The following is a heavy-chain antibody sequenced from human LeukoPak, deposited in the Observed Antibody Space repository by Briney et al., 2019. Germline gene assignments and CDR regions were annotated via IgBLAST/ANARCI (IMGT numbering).Heavy chain of an antibody. CDR3: AMRAVADFVTP. CDR1: GFTFSSYD. D-gene: IGHD6-19*01. Sequence: GGSLRLSCAASGFTFSSYDMHWVRQATGKGLEWVSAICTAGDTYYPGSLKGRFTISRENAKNSLYLQMNRLRAGDTAVYYCAMRAVADFVTPWGQGTLVTVSS. V-gene: IGHV3-13*01. CDR2: ICTAGDT. J-gene: IGHJ4*02.